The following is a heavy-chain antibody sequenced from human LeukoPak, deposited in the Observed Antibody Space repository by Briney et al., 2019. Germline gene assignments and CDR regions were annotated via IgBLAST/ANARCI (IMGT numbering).Heavy chain of an antibody. Sequence: SETLSLTCAVYGGSFSGYYWSWIRQPPGKGLEWIGEINHSGSTNYNPSLKSRVTISVDTSKNQFSLKLSSVTAADTAVYYCARDRLRYFDWLPRGAFDIWGQGTMVAVSS. CDR2: INHSGST. V-gene: IGHV4-34*01. CDR3: ARDRLRYFDWLPRGAFDI. J-gene: IGHJ3*02. D-gene: IGHD3-9*01. CDR1: GGSFSGYY.